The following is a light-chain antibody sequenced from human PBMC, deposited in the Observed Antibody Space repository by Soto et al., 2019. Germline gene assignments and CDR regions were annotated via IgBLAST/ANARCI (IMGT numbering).Light chain of an antibody. Sequence: EIVLTQSPGTLSLSPGDTATLSCRASQSVSNTYLAWYQQKPGQAPRLLIYGASSRATGFPDRFSGSGSGTDFTLTISSLQSEDFAVYYCQQYNNWWTFGQGTKVEIK. J-gene: IGKJ1*01. CDR1: QSVSNTY. CDR2: GAS. V-gene: IGKV3-20*01. CDR3: QQYNNWWT.